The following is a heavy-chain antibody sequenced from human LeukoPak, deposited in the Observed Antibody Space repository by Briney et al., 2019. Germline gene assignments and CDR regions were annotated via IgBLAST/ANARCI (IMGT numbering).Heavy chain of an antibody. V-gene: IGHV3-9*01. Sequence: GRSLRLSCAASGCAFEDYAMHWVRQAPGKGLEWVSGISWNSGSIGYADSAKGRFTISRDNAKNSLYLQMNNLRPEDTALYYCAKGQYTSLVLPDATWGQGTLVTVSS. CDR2: ISWNSGSI. D-gene: IGHD2-2*01. CDR3: AKGQYTSLVLPDAT. J-gene: IGHJ4*02. CDR1: GCAFEDYA.